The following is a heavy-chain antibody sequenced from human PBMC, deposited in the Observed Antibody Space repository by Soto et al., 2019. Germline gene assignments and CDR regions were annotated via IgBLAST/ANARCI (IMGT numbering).Heavy chain of an antibody. Sequence: QITLKESGPTLVKPTQTLTLTCTFSGFSLSTSGVSVAWIRQPPGKALEWLELIYWDDDKRYSPSLKTRLTITKDTSKNQVFLTLTDLDPVDTATYYCAHSCLSSPVTSSPEYFQLWGQGTLVTVSS. J-gene: IGHJ1*01. CDR2: IYWDDDK. CDR1: GFSLSTSGVS. V-gene: IGHV2-5*02. D-gene: IGHD4-17*01. CDR3: AHSCLSSPVTSSPEYFQL.